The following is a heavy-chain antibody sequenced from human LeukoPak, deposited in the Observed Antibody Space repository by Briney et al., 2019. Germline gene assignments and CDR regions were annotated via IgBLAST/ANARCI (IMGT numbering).Heavy chain of an antibody. V-gene: IGHV4-4*07. Sequence: SETLSLTCTVSGGSISSYYWSWIRQPAGKGLEWIGRIYTSGSTNYNPSLKSRVTMSVDTSKNQFSLKLSSVTAADTAVYYCARGIAVAGTAASPLMGFDYWGQGTLVTVSS. J-gene: IGHJ4*02. D-gene: IGHD6-19*01. CDR3: ARGIAVAGTAASPLMGFDY. CDR2: IYTSGST. CDR1: GGSISSYY.